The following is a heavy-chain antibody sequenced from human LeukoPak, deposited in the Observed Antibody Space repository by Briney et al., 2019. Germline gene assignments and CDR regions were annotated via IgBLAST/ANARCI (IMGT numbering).Heavy chain of an antibody. J-gene: IGHJ6*02. D-gene: IGHD3-3*01. CDR1: GYTFTSYD. Sequence: GASVKVSFKASGYTFTSYDINWVRQATGQGLEWMGWMNPNSGNTGYEQKFQGRVTMTRNTSISTAYMELSSLRSEDTAVYYCARATPYDFWSGYIQNYYYYGMDVWGQGTTVTVSS. CDR2: MNPNSGNT. CDR3: ARATPYDFWSGYIQNYYYYGMDV. V-gene: IGHV1-8*01.